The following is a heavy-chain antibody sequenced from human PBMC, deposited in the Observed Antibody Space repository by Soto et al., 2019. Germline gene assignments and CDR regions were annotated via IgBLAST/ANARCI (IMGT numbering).Heavy chain of an antibody. D-gene: IGHD3-10*01. V-gene: IGHV3-15*01. Sequence: EVQLVESGGGLVKPGGSLRLSCVASGFTFSDAWMTWVRQAPGKGLEWVGRIKSKTYGGTTDYAAPVEGRFTISRDDSKTTLYLQMNSLKTEDTAVYYCMTDLWNVEGTTPPQWFFGMDVWGPGTTVTVSS. CDR3: MTDLWNVEGTTPPQWFFGMDV. CDR2: IKSKTYGGTT. CDR1: GFTFSDAW. J-gene: IGHJ6*02.